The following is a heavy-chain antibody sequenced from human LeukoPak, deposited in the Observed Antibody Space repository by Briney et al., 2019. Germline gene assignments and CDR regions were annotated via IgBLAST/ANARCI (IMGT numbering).Heavy chain of an antibody. V-gene: IGHV3-30*14. CDR1: GFTFSSYA. Sequence: GGSLRLSCAASGFTFSSYAMHWVRQAPGKGLEWVAVISYDGSNKYYADSVKGRFTISRDNSKNTLYLQMNSLRAEDTAVYHCARGLFYYHSGGPHPFDYWGQGTLVTVSS. J-gene: IGHJ4*02. D-gene: IGHD3-22*01. CDR2: ISYDGSNK. CDR3: ARGLFYYHSGGPHPFDY.